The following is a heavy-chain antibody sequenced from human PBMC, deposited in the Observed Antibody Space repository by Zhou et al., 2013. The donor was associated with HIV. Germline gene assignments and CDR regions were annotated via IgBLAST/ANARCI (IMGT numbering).Heavy chain of an antibody. CDR3: AKDKGDPYVDIVATTPNYFDY. CDR1: GFTFSTYA. J-gene: IGHJ4*02. CDR2: INGSGGRT. Sequence: EVQLLESGGGLVQPGGSLRLSCEASGFTFSTYAMSWVRQAPGKGLEWVSEINGSGGRTYYADSVKGRFTISRDNSKNTLYLQMNSLRAEDTAIYYCAKDKGDPYVDIVATTPNYFDYWGQGILVTVSS. D-gene: IGHD5-12*01. V-gene: IGHV3-23*01.